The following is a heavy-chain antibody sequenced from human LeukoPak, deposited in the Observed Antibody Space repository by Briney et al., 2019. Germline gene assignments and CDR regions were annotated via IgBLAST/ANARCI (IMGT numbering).Heavy chain of an antibody. V-gene: IGHV3-23*01. D-gene: IGHD3-22*01. CDR2: VTYDGST. CDR3: AKVYDTSGYYYAMDF. CDR1: GFTFSEYA. J-gene: IGHJ4*02. Sequence: GGSLRLSCAASGFTFSEYALVWVRQAPGKGLEWVSSVTYDGSTYYADSVRGRFTISRDNSKNALYLQMDSLRAEDTAVYYCAKVYDTSGYYYAMDFWGQGTLVTVSS.